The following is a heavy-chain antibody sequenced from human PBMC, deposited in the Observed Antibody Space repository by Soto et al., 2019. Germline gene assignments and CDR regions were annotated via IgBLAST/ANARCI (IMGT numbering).Heavy chain of an antibody. J-gene: IGHJ3*02. Sequence: GGSLRLSCAASGFTFSSYAMSWVRQAPGKGLEWVSAISGSGGSTYYADSVKGRFTISRDNSKNTLYLQMNSLRAEDTAVYYCAKLIDGKLAATFPAFDIWGQGTMVTVSS. V-gene: IGHV3-23*01. D-gene: IGHD2-15*01. CDR2: ISGSGGST. CDR3: AKLIDGKLAATFPAFDI. CDR1: GFTFSSYA.